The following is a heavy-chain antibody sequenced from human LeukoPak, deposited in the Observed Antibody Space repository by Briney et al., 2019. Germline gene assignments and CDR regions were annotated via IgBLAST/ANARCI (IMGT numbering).Heavy chain of an antibody. D-gene: IGHD2-2*01. CDR1: GYTFTSYG. CDR3: ARDQKGEVPAPNDY. J-gene: IGHJ4*02. CDR2: ISAYNGNT. Sequence: GASVKVSCKASGYTFTSYGISWVRRAPGQGLEWMGWISAYNGNTNYAQKLQGRVTMTTDTSTSTAYMELRSLRSDDTAVYYCARDQKGEVPAPNDYWGQGTLVTVSS. V-gene: IGHV1-18*01.